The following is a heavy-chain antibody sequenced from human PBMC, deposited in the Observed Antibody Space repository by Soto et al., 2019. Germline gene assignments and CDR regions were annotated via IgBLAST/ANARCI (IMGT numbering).Heavy chain of an antibody. Sequence: GGSLRLSCAASGFTFSSYAMHWVRQAPGKGLEWVAVISYDGSNKYYADSVKGRFTISRDNSKNTLYLQMNSLRAEDTAVYYCARGNVLLWLGYDSYNWFDPWGQGTLVTVSS. V-gene: IGHV3-30-3*01. CDR2: ISYDGSNK. D-gene: IGHD3-10*01. CDR3: ARGNVLLWLGYDSYNWFDP. CDR1: GFTFSSYA. J-gene: IGHJ5*02.